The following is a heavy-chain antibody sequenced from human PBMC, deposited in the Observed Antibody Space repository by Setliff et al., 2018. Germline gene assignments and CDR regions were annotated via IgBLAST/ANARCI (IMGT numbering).Heavy chain of an antibody. Sequence: GESLKISCKGSGYSFTNYWIGWVRQMPGKGLEWMGIIYPGDSDTRYSPPFQGQVTISADKSISTAYLQWSSLKASDTAMYYCARQTIFGSDAFDIWGQGTMVTVSS. J-gene: IGHJ3*02. CDR1: GYSFTNYW. D-gene: IGHD3-3*01. V-gene: IGHV5-51*01. CDR2: IYPGDSDT. CDR3: ARQTIFGSDAFDI.